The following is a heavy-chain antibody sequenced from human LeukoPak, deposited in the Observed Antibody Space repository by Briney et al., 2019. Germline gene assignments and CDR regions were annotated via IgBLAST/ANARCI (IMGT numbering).Heavy chain of an antibody. D-gene: IGHD3-22*01. V-gene: IGHV5-51*01. CDR1: GYSFTGYW. CDR2: IHPGDSDT. J-gene: IGHJ4*02. CDR3: ARPTNYYDSSGPWDYFDY. Sequence: GESLKISCKGSGYSFTGYWIGWVRQMPGKGLEWMGIIHPGDSDTRYSPSFQGQVTISADKSISTAYLQWSSLKASDTAMYYCARPTNYYDSSGPWDYFDYWGQGTLVTVSS.